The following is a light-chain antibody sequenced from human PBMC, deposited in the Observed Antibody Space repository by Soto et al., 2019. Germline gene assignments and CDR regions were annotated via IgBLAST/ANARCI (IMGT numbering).Light chain of an antibody. Sequence: QSALTQPASVSGSPGQSITISCTGTSSDVGAYNYVSWYQHHPGKPPKLIIYEVSNRPSGLSNRFSGSKSGNTASLTISGLQAEDEADYYCSSYTSSSTFVFGTGTKVTVL. V-gene: IGLV2-14*01. CDR3: SSYTSSSTFV. J-gene: IGLJ1*01. CDR2: EVS. CDR1: SSDVGAYNY.